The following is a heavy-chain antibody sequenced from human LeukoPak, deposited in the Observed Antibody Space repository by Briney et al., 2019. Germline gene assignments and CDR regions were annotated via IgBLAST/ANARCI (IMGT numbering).Heavy chain of an antibody. CDR3: ARDLTYSGSYYVFDY. CDR1: GYTFTGYY. D-gene: IGHD1-26*01. CDR2: INPNSGGT. V-gene: IGHV1-2*04. J-gene: IGHJ4*02. Sequence: ASVKVSCKASGYTFTGYYMHWVRQAPGQGLEWMGCINPNSGGTNYAQKFQGWVTMTRNTSISTAYMELSRLRSDDTAVYYCARDLTYSGSYYVFDYWGQGTLVTVSS.